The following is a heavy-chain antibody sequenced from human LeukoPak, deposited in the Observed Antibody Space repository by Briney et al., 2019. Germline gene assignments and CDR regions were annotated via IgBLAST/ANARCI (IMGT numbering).Heavy chain of an antibody. Sequence: SETLSLTCTVSGGSISSYYWSWIRQPPGKGLEWIGYIYYSGSTNYNLSLKSRVTISVDTSKNQFSLKLSSVTAADTAVYYCARVGGYSSSLVYWGQGTLVTVSS. CDR1: GGSISSYY. CDR3: ARVGGYSSSLVY. J-gene: IGHJ4*02. CDR2: IYYSGST. V-gene: IGHV4-59*01. D-gene: IGHD6-13*01.